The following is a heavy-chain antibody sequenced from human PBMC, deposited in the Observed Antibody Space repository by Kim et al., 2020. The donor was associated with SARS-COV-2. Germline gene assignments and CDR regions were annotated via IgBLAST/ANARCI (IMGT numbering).Heavy chain of an antibody. J-gene: IGHJ4*02. V-gene: IGHV4-39*01. CDR2: IYHRGTT. CDR3: ARGTEAGGGFAF. D-gene: IGHD6-25*01. CDR1: GGYINTSHYY. Sequence: SETLSLTCAVSGGYINTSHYYWAWIRQPPGKGLEWIGTIYHRGTTYYNPSLKSPVTISVDTTRNQFTLKLVSVTAADPAFYYCARGTEAGGGFAFWGQG.